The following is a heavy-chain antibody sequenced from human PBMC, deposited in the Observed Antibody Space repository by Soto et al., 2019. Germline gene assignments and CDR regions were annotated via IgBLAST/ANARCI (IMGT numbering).Heavy chain of an antibody. D-gene: IGHD1-26*01. J-gene: IGHJ5*02. CDR2: HYSGGST. CDR1: GFSVSSNY. Sequence: GWSLRLSCAISGFSVSSNYLSWVRQAPGKGLEWVSVHYSGGSTYYADSVQGLFTISRDKSNNTLYLQMLRVRAEDTAVYFCARHRHPRGTVGATSPLDPWGQGTRVTVSS. V-gene: IGHV3-53*01. CDR3: ARHRHPRGTVGATSPLDP.